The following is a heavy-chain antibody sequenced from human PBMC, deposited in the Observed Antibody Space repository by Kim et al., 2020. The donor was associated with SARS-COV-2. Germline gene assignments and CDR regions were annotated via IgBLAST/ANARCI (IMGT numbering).Heavy chain of an antibody. D-gene: IGHD6-19*01. CDR3: AREQFHGTGMDV. CDR1: GFTFSSYR. CDR2: ISGSSSYI. V-gene: IGHV3-21*01. J-gene: IGHJ6*01. Sequence: GGSLRLSCAASGFTFSSYRMNWVRQAPGKGLEWVSSISGSSSYIYYADAVKGRITISRENAKNSLYLQMNSLRAEDTAVYYCAREQFHGTGMDVWGQGT.